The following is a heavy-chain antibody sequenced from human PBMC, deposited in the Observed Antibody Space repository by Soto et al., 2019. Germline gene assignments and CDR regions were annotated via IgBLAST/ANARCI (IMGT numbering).Heavy chain of an antibody. V-gene: IGHV1-2*02. CDR2: INPNIGGT. CDR1: GYTFTGYY. CDR3: ARDQAAAGLDAFDI. D-gene: IGHD6-13*01. J-gene: IGHJ3*02. Sequence: ASVKVSCKASGYTFTGYYMHWVRQAPGQGLEWMGWINPNIGGTNYAQKFQGRVTITTDKSTSTAYMELSSLRSEDTAVYYCARDQAAAGLDAFDIWGQGTMVTVSS.